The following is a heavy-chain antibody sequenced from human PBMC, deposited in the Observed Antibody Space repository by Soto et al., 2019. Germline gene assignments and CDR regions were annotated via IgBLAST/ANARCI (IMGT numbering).Heavy chain of an antibody. Sequence: ASVKVSCKASGYTFTSYAMHWVRQAPGQRLEWMGWINAGNGNTKYSQKFQGRVTITRDTSASTAYMELSSLRSEDTAVYYCASCGRDTAMVNCYYGMDVWGQGTTVTVSS. V-gene: IGHV1-3*01. CDR2: INAGNGNT. CDR3: ASCGRDTAMVNCYYGMDV. J-gene: IGHJ6*02. CDR1: GYTFTSYA. D-gene: IGHD5-18*01.